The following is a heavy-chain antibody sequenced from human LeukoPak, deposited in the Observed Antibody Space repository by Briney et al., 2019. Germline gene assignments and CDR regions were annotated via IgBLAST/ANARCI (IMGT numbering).Heavy chain of an antibody. V-gene: IGHV1-2*06. CDR2: INPNSGGT. D-gene: IGHD3-3*01. CDR3: ARGLFGVAADAYYFDF. Sequence: ASVKVSCETSGYTFTGYYIHWVRQAPGQGLKWMGRINPNSGGTNYAQKFQGRVTVTRDTSISTAYMGLSRLRSDDTAIYYCARGLFGVAADAYYFDFWGQGTLVTVSS. CDR1: GYTFTGYY. J-gene: IGHJ4*02.